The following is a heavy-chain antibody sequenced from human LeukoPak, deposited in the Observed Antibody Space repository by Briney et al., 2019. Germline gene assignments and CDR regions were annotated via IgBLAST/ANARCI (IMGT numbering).Heavy chain of an antibody. Sequence: PSETLSLTCTVSGGSISSYYWSWIRQPPGKGLEWIGYIYTSGSTNYNPSLKSRVTISVDTSKNQFSLKLSSVTAADTAEYYCARGQIAAAGPFDPWGQGTLVTVSS. CDR3: ARGQIAAAGPFDP. D-gene: IGHD6-13*01. CDR1: GGSISSYY. J-gene: IGHJ5*02. CDR2: IYTSGST. V-gene: IGHV4-4*09.